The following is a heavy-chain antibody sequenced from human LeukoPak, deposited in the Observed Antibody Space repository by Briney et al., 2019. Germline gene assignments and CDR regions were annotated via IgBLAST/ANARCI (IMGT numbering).Heavy chain of an antibody. CDR1: GFTFSHYP. D-gene: IGHD3-22*01. CDR3: ASSNYYSSAFAI. CDR2: ISLDGSNK. J-gene: IGHJ3*02. Sequence: PGGSLRLSCAASGFTFSHYPMHWVRQAPGKGLDWVAVISLDGSNKDYVDSVQGRFTISRDNSKNTLYLQMNSLIPEDTAVYYCASSNYYSSAFAIWGQGTMVTVSS. V-gene: IGHV3-30*04.